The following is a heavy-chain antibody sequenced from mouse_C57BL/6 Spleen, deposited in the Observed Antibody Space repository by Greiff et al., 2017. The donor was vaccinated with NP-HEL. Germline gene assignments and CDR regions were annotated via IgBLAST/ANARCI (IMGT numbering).Heavy chain of an antibody. CDR1: GYTFTSYW. Sequence: QVHVKQSGAELVKPGASVKLSCKASGYTFTSYWMHWVKQRPGQGLEWIGMIHPNSGSTNYNEKFKSKATLTVDKSSSTAYMQLSSLTSEDSAVYYCARDGNSVRAMDYWGQGTSVTVSS. CDR3: ARDGNSVRAMDY. J-gene: IGHJ4*01. V-gene: IGHV1-64*01. CDR2: IHPNSGST. D-gene: IGHD2-1*01.